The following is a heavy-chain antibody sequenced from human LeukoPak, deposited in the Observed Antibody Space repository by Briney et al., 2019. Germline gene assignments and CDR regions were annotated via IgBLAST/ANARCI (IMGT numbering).Heavy chain of an antibody. V-gene: IGHV4-59*08. J-gene: IGHJ4*02. CDR3: VRRDTGWNYFDY. CDR2: IYYTGKS. CDR1: GGSINSHY. Sequence: SESPSLTCAVSGGSINSHYWGWIRQPPGKGLQWIGDIYYTGKSNYYPSLKSRVTITLDTSKNHLSLNLTSVLATDTAIYYCVRRDTGWNYFDYWGQGILVTVSS. D-gene: IGHD6-19*01.